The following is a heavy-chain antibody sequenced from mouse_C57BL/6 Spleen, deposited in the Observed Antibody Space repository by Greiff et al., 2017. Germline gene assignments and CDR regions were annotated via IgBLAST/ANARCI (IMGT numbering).Heavy chain of an antibody. CDR1: GFNIKDYY. CDR2: IDPEDGDT. CDR3: TTGLTGSYYFDY. Sequence: VQLKQSGAELVRPGASVKLSCTASGFNIKDYYMHWVKQRPEQGLEWIGRIDPEDGDTEYAPKFQGKATMTADTSSNTAYLQLSSLTSEDTAVYYCTTGLTGSYYFDYWGQGTTLTVSS. V-gene: IGHV14-1*01. D-gene: IGHD4-1*01. J-gene: IGHJ2*01.